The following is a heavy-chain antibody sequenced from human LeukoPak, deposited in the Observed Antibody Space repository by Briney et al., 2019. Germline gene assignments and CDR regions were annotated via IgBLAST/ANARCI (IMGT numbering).Heavy chain of an antibody. D-gene: IGHD6-13*01. J-gene: IGHJ6*02. CDR1: GYTFTSYD. CDR3: ASGNSRYCYYGMDV. Sequence: ASVKVSCKASGYTFTSYDINWVRQATGQGLEWMGWMNPNSGGTNYAQKFQGRVTMTRDTSISTAYMELSRLRSDDTAVYYCASGNSRYCYYGMDVWGQGTTVTVSS. V-gene: IGHV1-2*02. CDR2: MNPNSGGT.